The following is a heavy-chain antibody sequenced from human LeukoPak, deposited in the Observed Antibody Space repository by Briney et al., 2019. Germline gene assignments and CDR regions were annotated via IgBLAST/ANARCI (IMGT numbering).Heavy chain of an antibody. Sequence: TGGSLRLSCTASGFTFGDYAMSWVRQAPGKGLEWVGFIRSKAYGGTTEYAASVKGRFTISRDDSKSIAYLQMNSLKTEDTAVYYCTGVRITMIVDYYFDYWGQGTLVTVSS. V-gene: IGHV3-49*04. CDR3: TGVRITMIVDYYFDY. CDR2: IRSKAYGGTT. J-gene: IGHJ4*02. CDR1: GFTFGDYA. D-gene: IGHD3-22*01.